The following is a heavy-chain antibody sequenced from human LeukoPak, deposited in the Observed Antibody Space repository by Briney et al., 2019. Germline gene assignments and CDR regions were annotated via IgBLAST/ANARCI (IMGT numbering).Heavy chain of an antibody. V-gene: IGHV4-59*01. CDR3: ARGPTMVRVRLSKNYYMDV. CDR1: GGSFSGYY. Sequence: PSETLSLTCAVYGGSFSGYYWSWIRQPPGKGLEWIGYIYYNGSTNYNPSLKSRVTISVDTSKNQFSLKLSSVTAADTAVYYCARGPTMVRVRLSKNYYMDVWGKGTTVTVSS. J-gene: IGHJ6*03. D-gene: IGHD3-10*01. CDR2: IYYNGST.